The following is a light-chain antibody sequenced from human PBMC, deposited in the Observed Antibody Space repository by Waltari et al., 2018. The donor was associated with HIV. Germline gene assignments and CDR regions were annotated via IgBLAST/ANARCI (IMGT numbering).Light chain of an antibody. V-gene: IGKV1-5*03. CDR2: KAS. CDR1: QSISGW. Sequence: DIQMTQSPSTLSASVGDRVTITCRASQSISGWLAWDQQKSGNDPKLLIYKASSLESGVPSRFSGSGSGTEFTLTISSLQPDDFATFYCQQYNSFPYTFGQGTKLEIK. J-gene: IGKJ2*01. CDR3: QQYNSFPYT.